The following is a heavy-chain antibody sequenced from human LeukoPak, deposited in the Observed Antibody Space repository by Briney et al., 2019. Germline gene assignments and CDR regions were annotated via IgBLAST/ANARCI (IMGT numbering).Heavy chain of an antibody. J-gene: IGHJ4*02. Sequence: SETLSLTCTVSGGSISSSSYYWGWIRQPPGKGLEWIGSIYYSGSTYYNPSLKSRVTISVDTSKNQFSLKLSSVTAADTAVYYCARLRYDFWSGTHGDYWGQGTLVTVSS. CDR2: IYYSGST. V-gene: IGHV4-39*01. CDR1: GGSISSSSYY. CDR3: ARLRYDFWSGTHGDY. D-gene: IGHD3-3*01.